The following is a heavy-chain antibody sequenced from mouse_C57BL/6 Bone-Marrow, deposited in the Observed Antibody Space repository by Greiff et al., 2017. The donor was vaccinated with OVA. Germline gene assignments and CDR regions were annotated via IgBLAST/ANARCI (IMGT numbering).Heavy chain of an antibody. CDR3: KRGYDPSFDY. CDR1: GYTFTDYE. J-gene: IGHJ2*01. Sequence: VQLQQSGAELVRPGASVTLSCKASGYTFTDYEMHWVKQTPVHGLEWIGAIDPETGGTAYNQTFKGKAILTADKSSSTDYMELVSLTSEDSAVYYGKRGYDPSFDYWGQGTTLTVSS. V-gene: IGHV1-15*01. CDR2: IDPETGGT. D-gene: IGHD2-3*01.